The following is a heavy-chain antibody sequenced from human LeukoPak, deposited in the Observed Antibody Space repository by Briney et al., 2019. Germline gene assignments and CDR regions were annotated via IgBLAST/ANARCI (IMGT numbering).Heavy chain of an antibody. CDR3: ARRLTGVDY. J-gene: IGHJ4*02. V-gene: IGHV1-2*02. CDR1: GYTFTAYY. Sequence: ASVKVSCTASGYTFTAYYINWVRQAPGQGLEWMGWINPNSGSTNYAQKFQGRVTMTRDMSISRAYMEVNRLTSDDTAVYYWARRLTGVDYWGQGTLVTVSS. D-gene: IGHD7-27*01. CDR2: INPNSGST.